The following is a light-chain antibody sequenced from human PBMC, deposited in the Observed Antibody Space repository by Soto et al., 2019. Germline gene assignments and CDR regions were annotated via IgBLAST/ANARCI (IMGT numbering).Light chain of an antibody. V-gene: IGKV1-39*01. CDR1: QSIRSY. CDR3: QQSYITPPGT. J-gene: IGKJ1*01. Sequence: DIQMTQSPSSLSASVGDRVTITCRASQSIRSYLNWYQQKPGKAPKLLIYAASGLQTGVPSRFSGSGSGTDFTLSISSLQREDFATYYCQQSYITPPGTFGQGTKVAIK. CDR2: AAS.